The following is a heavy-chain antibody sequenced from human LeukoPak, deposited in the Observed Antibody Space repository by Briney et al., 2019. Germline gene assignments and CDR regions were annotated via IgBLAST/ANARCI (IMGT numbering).Heavy chain of an antibody. CDR3: AIDRGVWRLLWFGERQTQGASDI. D-gene: IGHD3-10*01. CDR2: ISSSGSYT. CDR1: GFTFSDYY. Sequence: PAGSLRLSCAASGFTFSDYYMSWIRQAPGKGLEWVSYISSSGSYTNYAVSVKGRFTISRDNAKNSVYVQMNSLRDEDTAVYYCAIDRGVWRLLWFGERQTQGASDIWGQGTMVTVSS. J-gene: IGHJ3*02. V-gene: IGHV3-11*05.